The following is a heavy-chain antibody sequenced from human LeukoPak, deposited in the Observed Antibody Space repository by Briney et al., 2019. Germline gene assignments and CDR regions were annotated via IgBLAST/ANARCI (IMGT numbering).Heavy chain of an antibody. V-gene: IGHV4-34*01. CDR2: INHSGST. CDR1: GGSFSGYY. Sequence: PSETLSLTCAVYGGSFSGYYWSWIRQPPGKGLEWIGEINHSGSTNYNPSLKSRVTISVDTSKNQFSLKLSSLTAADTAVYYCARGWRDLPASGPNWFDPWGQGTLVTVSS. D-gene: IGHD2-2*01. CDR3: ARGWRDLPASGPNWFDP. J-gene: IGHJ5*02.